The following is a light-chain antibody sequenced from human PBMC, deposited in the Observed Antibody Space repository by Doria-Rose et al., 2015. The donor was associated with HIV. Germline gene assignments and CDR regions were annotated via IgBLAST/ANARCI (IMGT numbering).Light chain of an antibody. V-gene: IGKV3-20*01. Sequence: TQSPGTLSLSPGERATLSCRASQSFSSTYLAWYQQKPGQAPSLLIYDGSTRATGIPDRSSASGSGTDFTLTINRLDPEDFALYYCHQYGTSWTFGQGTKVEI. CDR3: HQYGTSWT. J-gene: IGKJ1*01. CDR1: QSFSSTY. CDR2: DGS.